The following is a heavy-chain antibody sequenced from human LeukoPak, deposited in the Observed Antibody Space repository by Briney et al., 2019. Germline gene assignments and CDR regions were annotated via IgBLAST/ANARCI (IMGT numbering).Heavy chain of an antibody. CDR1: GVSFSGYY. J-gene: IGHJ6*03. D-gene: IGHD2-15*01. Sequence: SETLSLTCAVYGVSFSGYYWSWIRQPPGKGLEWIGEINDSGSSNYNPSLKSRVTMSIDTSQSQFSLKLSSVTAADTAVYYCAKIHCSGASCSYSYYYLDAWGKGTTVTVSS. CDR2: INDSGSS. CDR3: AKIHCSGASCSYSYYYLDA. V-gene: IGHV4-34*01.